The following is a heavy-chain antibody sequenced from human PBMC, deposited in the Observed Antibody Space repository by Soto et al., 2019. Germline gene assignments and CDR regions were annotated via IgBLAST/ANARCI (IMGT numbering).Heavy chain of an antibody. D-gene: IGHD3-10*01. CDR1: GFTFSTYW. CDR3: ATAGDYRFYF. V-gene: IGHV3-74*01. J-gene: IGHJ4*02. Sequence: EVQLVESGGGLVQPGGSLRLSCAASGFTFSTYWMHWVRQAPGEGLVCVSRMDSGGTTINYADAVKGRFTISRDNAKNTLYLQMDSLRAGDTAVYYCATAGDYRFYFWGQGTLLTVS. CDR2: MDSGGTTI.